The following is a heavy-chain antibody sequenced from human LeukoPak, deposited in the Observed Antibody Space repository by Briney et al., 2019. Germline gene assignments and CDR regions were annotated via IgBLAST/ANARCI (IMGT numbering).Heavy chain of an antibody. CDR1: GGSISSYY. Sequence: SETLSLTCTVSGGSISSYYWSWIRQPPGKGLEWIGYIYYSGSTNYNPSLKSRVTISVDTSKNQFSLKLSSVTAADTAVYYCARSGYSYGWDYFDYWGQGSLVTVCS. CDR2: IYYSGST. V-gene: IGHV4-59*01. J-gene: IGHJ4*02. D-gene: IGHD5-18*01. CDR3: ARSGYSYGWDYFDY.